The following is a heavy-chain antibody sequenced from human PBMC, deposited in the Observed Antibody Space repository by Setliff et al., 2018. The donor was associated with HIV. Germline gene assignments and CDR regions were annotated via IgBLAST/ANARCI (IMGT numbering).Heavy chain of an antibody. CDR3: ARSLDYSGSGSYYVGWFDL. V-gene: IGHV4-4*07. J-gene: IGHJ5*02. CDR1: GGSISKYF. CDR2: IYSSGGT. D-gene: IGHD3-10*01. Sequence: LSLTCTVSGGSISKYFWSWIRQSAEKGLEWIGRIYSSGGTNQNPSLKSRVSMSVDTSKSQFSLNLSSVTAADTAVYYCARSLDYSGSGSYYVGWFDLWGQGIPVTVSS.